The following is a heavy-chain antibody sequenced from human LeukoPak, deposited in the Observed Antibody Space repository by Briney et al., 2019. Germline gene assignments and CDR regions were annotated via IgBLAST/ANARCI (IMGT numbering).Heavy chain of an antibody. J-gene: IGHJ5*02. CDR2: ISSSSSYI. V-gene: IGHV3-21*01. CDR1: GFTFSDYS. CDR3: ARERGYSYGS. Sequence: GGSLRLSCAASGFTFSDYSMNWVRQAPGKGLEWVSSISSSSSYIYCADSVKGRFTISRDNAKSSLYLQMNSLRAEDTAVYYCARERGYSYGSWGQGTLVTVSS. D-gene: IGHD5-18*01.